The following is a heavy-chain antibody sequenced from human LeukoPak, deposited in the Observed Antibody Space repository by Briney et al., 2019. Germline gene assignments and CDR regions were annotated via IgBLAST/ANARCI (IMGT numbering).Heavy chain of an antibody. Sequence: GGSLRLSCVGSGFTFTDYAIHWLRQAPGKGMEWVSGINWNGGSTGYADSVKGRFTISRDNAKNSLYLQMNSLRAEDTALYYCARDGYPLTFDYWGQGTLVTVSS. CDR3: ARDGYPLTFDY. CDR2: INWNGGST. CDR1: GFTFTDYA. D-gene: IGHD6-25*01. V-gene: IGHV3-20*04. J-gene: IGHJ4*02.